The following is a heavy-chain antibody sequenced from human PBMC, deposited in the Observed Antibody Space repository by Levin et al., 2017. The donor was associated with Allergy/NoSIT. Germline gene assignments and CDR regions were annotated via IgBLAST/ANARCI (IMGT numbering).Heavy chain of an antibody. CDR2: ITGSGDNT. J-gene: IGHJ6*02. V-gene: IGHV3-23*01. CDR1: RVTFTSYA. Sequence: GGSLRLSCVASRVTFTSYAMNWVRQAPGKGLEWVSAITGSGDNTSSAASVKGRFTIPRDNSQSPLFLHMNSLRVDDTAIYYCAKGQPRIRDYYYSMDVWGQGTTVAVSS. CDR3: AKGQPRIRDYYYSMDV. D-gene: IGHD2-2*01.